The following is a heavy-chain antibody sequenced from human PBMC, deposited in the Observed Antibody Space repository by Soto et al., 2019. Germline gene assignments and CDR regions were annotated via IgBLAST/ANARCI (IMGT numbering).Heavy chain of an antibody. V-gene: IGHV1-8*01. CDR2: MNPNSGNT. CDR1: GYTFTSYD. J-gene: IGHJ6*02. D-gene: IGHD3-9*01. Sequence: QVQLVQSGAEVKKPGASVKVSCKASGYTFTSYDINWVRQATGQGLEWMGWMNPNSGNTGYAQKFQGRVTMTRNTSISTAYMELSSLRSEDTAVYYCAREIRGHFDWLSYYYGMDVWGQGTTVTVSS. CDR3: AREIRGHFDWLSYYYGMDV.